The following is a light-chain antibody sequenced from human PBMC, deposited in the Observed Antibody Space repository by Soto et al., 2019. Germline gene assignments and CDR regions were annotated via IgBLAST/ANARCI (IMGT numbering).Light chain of an antibody. CDR1: SSDVGSYNL. CDR2: EGS. V-gene: IGLV2-23*01. Sequence: QSALTQPASVSGSPGQSITISCTGTSSDVGSYNLVSWYQQHPGQAPKLMIYEGSKRPSGVSNRFSGSKSHNTASLTISGVQAEDEADYFCCSYSGSSTWVFGGGTKLTVL. J-gene: IGLJ3*02. CDR3: CSYSGSSTWV.